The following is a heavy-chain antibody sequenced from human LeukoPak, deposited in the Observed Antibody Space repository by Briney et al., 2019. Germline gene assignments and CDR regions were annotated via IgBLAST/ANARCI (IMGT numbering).Heavy chain of an antibody. CDR3: VRDSPSSSGVSFTDY. V-gene: IGHV1-18*01. J-gene: IGHJ4*02. Sequence: ASVKVSCKASGYTFSNYGVTWVRQAPGQGLDWVGWISAYNGNTKYAQNFQGRVTLTTDTATGTAYMEVDSLRSDDTAVYYCVRDSPSSSGVSFTDYWGQGTLVTVSS. D-gene: IGHD2-15*01. CDR2: ISAYNGNT. CDR1: GYTFSNYG.